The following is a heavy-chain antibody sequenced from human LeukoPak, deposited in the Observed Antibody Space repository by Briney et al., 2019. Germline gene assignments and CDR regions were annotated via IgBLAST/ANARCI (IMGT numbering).Heavy chain of an antibody. J-gene: IGHJ4*02. Sequence: PGRSLRLSCAASGFTFTNYAIHWVRQAPGRGLEWVAVIWYDGSNKYYADSVKGRFTISRDNSKNTLYLQMNSLRAEDTAVYYCAKAGYSSGWYDYWGQGTLVTVSS. CDR3: AKAGYSSGWYDY. CDR2: IWYDGSNK. CDR1: GFTFTNYA. D-gene: IGHD6-19*01. V-gene: IGHV3-33*06.